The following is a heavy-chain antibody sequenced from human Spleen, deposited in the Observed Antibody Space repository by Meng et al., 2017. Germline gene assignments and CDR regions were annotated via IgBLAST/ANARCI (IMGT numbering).Heavy chain of an antibody. J-gene: IGHJ4*02. V-gene: IGHV3-21*01. Sequence: GESLKISCAASGFTFSSYSMNWVRQAPGKGLEWVSCITSGSGSYIYYADSVKGRFTISRDNANNSLYLQMNSLRVEDTAVYYCARPHHYYDSGAYWDYWGQGTLVTVSS. CDR3: ARPHHYYDSGAYWDY. CDR1: GFTFSSYS. CDR2: ITSGSGSYI. D-gene: IGHD3-22*01.